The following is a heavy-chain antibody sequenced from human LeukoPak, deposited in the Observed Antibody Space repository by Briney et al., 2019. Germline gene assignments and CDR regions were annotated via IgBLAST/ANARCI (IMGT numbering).Heavy chain of an antibody. D-gene: IGHD5-18*01. CDR1: GGSISSYY. V-gene: IGHV4-59*08. CDR2: IYYSGST. Sequence: SETLSLTCTVSGGSISSYYWSWIRQPPGKGLEWIGYIYYSGSTNYNPSLKSRVTISVDASKNQFSLKLSSVTAADTAVYCCARHGIQLWFPFDYWAREPWSPSPQ. J-gene: IGHJ4*02. CDR3: ARHGIQLWFPFDY.